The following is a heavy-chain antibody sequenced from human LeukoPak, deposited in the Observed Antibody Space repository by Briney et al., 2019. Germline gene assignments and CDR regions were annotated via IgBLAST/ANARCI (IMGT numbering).Heavy chain of an antibody. D-gene: IGHD3-10*01. CDR3: AKGVRGVIAYYFDY. CDR2: ISADGSEK. J-gene: IGHJ4*02. V-gene: IGHV3-30*18. CDR1: GFTFSSYV. Sequence: GGSLRLSCAASGFTFSSYVMHWVRQAPGKGLQWVAIISADGSEKYYADSAKGRFTISRDNSKNQVYLQMNRLRAEDTAVYYCAKGVRGVIAYYFDYWGQGTLVTVSS.